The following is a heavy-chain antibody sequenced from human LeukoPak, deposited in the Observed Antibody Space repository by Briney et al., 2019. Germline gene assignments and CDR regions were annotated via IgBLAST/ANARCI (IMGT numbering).Heavy chain of an antibody. CDR2: IIPIFGTA. Sequence: AASVKVSCKASGGTFSSYAISWVRQAPGQGLEWMGGIIPIFGTANYAQKFQGRVTITADESTSTAYMELSSLRSEDTAVYYCAGGYSYYHDYWGQGTLVTVSS. V-gene: IGHV1-69*13. D-gene: IGHD5-18*01. CDR1: GGTFSSYA. J-gene: IGHJ4*02. CDR3: AGGYSYYHDY.